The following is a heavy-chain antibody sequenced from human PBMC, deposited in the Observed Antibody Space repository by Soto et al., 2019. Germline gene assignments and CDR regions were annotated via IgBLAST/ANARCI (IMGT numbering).Heavy chain of an antibody. CDR1: GGSISSGYYF. CDR2: ISSIGST. V-gene: IGHV4-30-4*01. CDR3: ARGLVIRPYYYHGMDV. J-gene: IGHJ6*02. Sequence: PSETLSLTCTVSGGSISSGYYFWSWIRQSPGKGLEWIGYISSIGSTYYNPSLKSRVSVSRDTSKNQFSLKMSSVTTTDTAVYYCARGLVIRPYYYHGMDVWGQGTTVTVSS. D-gene: IGHD3-9*01.